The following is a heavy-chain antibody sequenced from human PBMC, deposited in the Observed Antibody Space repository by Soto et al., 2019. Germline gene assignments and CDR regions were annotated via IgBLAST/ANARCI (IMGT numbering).Heavy chain of an antibody. V-gene: IGHV1-46*03. Sequence: ASVKVSFKASGYTFTSYYMHWVRQAPGQGLEWMGIINPSGGSTSYAQKFQDRVTMTRDTSTSTVYMELSSLRSEDTAVYYCARLVSAATRSLYFQHWGQGTLVTVSS. CDR3: ARLVSAATRSLYFQH. CDR2: INPSGGST. CDR1: GYTFTSYY. J-gene: IGHJ1*01. D-gene: IGHD2-15*01.